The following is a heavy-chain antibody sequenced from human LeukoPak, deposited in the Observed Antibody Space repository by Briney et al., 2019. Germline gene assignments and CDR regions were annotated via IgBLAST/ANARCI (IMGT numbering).Heavy chain of an antibody. J-gene: IGHJ5*02. CDR1: GGSISSYY. Sequence: KTSETLSLTCTVSGGSISSYYWSWIRQPPGKGLEWIGYIYYSGSTNYNPSLKSRVTISVDTSKNQFSLKLSSVTAADTAVYYCASLMTTVVANWFDPWGQGTLVTVSS. V-gene: IGHV4-59*12. D-gene: IGHD4-23*01. CDR3: ASLMTTVVANWFDP. CDR2: IYYSGST.